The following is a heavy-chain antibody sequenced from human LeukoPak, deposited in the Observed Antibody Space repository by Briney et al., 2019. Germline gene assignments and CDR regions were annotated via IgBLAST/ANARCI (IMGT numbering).Heavy chain of an antibody. J-gene: IGHJ4*02. CDR2: IYYSGST. V-gene: IGHV4-39*07. CDR1: GGSISSSSYY. Sequence: PSETLSLTCTVSGGSISSSSYYWGWIRQPPGKGLEWIGSIYYSGSTYYNPSLKSRVTISVDTSKNQFSLKLSSVTAADTAVYYCARTFVAVAGLFDYWGQGTQVTVSS. D-gene: IGHD6-19*01. CDR3: ARTFVAVAGLFDY.